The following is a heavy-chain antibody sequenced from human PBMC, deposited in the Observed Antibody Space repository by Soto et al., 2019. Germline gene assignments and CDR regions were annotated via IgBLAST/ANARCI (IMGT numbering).Heavy chain of an antibody. D-gene: IGHD3-16*01. CDR1: GASMSDYY. V-gene: IGHV4-59*01. CDR2: LHYSGSA. Sequence: QVQLQESGPGLVKPSETLSLTCTVSGASMSDYYGSWIRQSPGKGLEHICYLHYSGSANYNPSLKIRVIISMDTYKNPFSLKLTSVIDADTDIYYCARSGHTFAGVVWGQGILVTVSS. J-gene: IGHJ4*02. CDR3: ARSGHTFAGVV.